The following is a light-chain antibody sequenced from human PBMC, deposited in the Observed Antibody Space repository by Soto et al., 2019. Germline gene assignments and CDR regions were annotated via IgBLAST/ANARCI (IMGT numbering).Light chain of an antibody. CDR1: QSISSY. V-gene: IGKV1-39*01. CDR2: AAS. Sequence: DIQMTQSPSSLSASVGDRVTITCRAGQSISSYLNWYQQKPGKAPKLLIYAASSLQSGVPSRFSGSGSGTDFTLIISSLQPEDFATYYCQQSYSTPLTFGGGTKVEMK. CDR3: QQSYSTPLT. J-gene: IGKJ4*01.